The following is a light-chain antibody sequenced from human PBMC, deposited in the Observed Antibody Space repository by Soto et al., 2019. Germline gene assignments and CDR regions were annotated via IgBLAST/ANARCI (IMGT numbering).Light chain of an antibody. J-gene: IGLJ1*01. Sequence: QSALTQPHSVSGAPGQRVTISCTGRSSNIGAYYDVHWYQQLPGTAPKLLIHGNNNRPSGVPDRFSGSKSGTSASLAITGLRAEDEADYYCQSYDSSLSGYVFGTGTKVTVL. CDR2: GNN. V-gene: IGLV1-40*01. CDR1: SSNIGAYYD. CDR3: QSYDSSLSGYV.